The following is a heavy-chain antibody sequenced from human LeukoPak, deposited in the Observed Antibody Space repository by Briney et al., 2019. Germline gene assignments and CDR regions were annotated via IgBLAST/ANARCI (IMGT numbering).Heavy chain of an antibody. V-gene: IGHV4-59*01. D-gene: IGHD3-10*01. CDR2: IYYSGGT. Sequence: SETLSLTCTVSGGSISSYYWSWIRQPPGKGLEWIGYIYYSGGTNYNPSLKSRVTISVDTSKNQFSLKLSSVTAADTAVYYCARVQVLLWFGEYLNAFDIWGQGTMVTVSS. CDR1: GGSISSYY. CDR3: ARVQVLLWFGEYLNAFDI. J-gene: IGHJ3*02.